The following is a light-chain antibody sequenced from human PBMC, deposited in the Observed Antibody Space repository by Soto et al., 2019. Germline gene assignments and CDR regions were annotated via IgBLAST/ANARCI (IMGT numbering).Light chain of an antibody. V-gene: IGKV1-39*01. CDR1: QSINRF. CDR2: GAS. CDR3: QQSYSTPIT. Sequence: DIQMTQSPSSLSASVGDRVTITCRASQSINRFLNWYQQKPGKGPNLLIYGASTLQSGVPLRFSGSGSGTDFTLTISSLQPEDFATYYCQQSYSTPITFGQGTRLEIK. J-gene: IGKJ5*01.